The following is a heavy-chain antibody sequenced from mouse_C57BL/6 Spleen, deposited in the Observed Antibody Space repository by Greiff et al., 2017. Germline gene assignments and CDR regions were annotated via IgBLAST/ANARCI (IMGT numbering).Heavy chain of an antibody. D-gene: IGHD1-1*01. CDR1: GYTFTSYW. J-gene: IGHJ4*01. CDR2: INPSSGYT. CDR3: AREESYYGSSYYYAMDY. V-gene: IGHV1-7*01. Sequence: VQLQQSGAELAKPGASVKLSCKASGYTFTSYWMHWVKQRPGQGLEWIGYINPSSGYTKYNQKFKDKAPLTADKSSSTAYMQLSSLTYEDSAVYYCAREESYYGSSYYYAMDYWGQGTSVTVSS.